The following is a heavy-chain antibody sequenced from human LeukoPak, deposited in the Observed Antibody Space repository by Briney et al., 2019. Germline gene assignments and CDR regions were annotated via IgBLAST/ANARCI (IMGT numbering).Heavy chain of an antibody. Sequence: PGGSLRLSCAASGFTVSSNYMSWVRQAPGKGLVWVSRINSDGSSTSYADSVKGRFTISRDNAKNTLYLQMNSLRAEDTAVYYCASGSGSIGYWGQGTLVTVSS. J-gene: IGHJ4*02. D-gene: IGHD1-26*01. CDR2: INSDGSST. V-gene: IGHV3-74*01. CDR1: GFTVSSNY. CDR3: ASGSGSIGY.